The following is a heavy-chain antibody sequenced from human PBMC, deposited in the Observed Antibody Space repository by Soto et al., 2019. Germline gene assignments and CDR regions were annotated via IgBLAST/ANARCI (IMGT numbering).Heavy chain of an antibody. CDR1: GYNFRHYY. Sequence: PGESLKISCQAPGYNFRHYYIAWVRQKPGRGLERLGLIYPGDSDVRYSPSVQGQVTISVERSTDTAFLQWNSLKPSDSATYSRAKQRQGTTAVWQISFSACGRGTLVTVSS. CDR3: AKQRQGTTAVWQISFSA. D-gene: IGHD3-16*01. V-gene: IGHV5-51*01. CDR2: IYPGDSDV. J-gene: IGHJ5*02.